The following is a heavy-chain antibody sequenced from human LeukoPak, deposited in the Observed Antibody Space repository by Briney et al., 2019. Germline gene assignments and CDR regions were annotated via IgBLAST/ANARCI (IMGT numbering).Heavy chain of an antibody. J-gene: IGHJ4*02. CDR1: GFTFSSYS. CDR2: ISSSSSYI. D-gene: IGHD6-19*01. V-gene: IGHV3-21*01. CDR3: ARKGAGTSASHFDY. Sequence: PGGSLRLSCAASGFTFSSYSMNWVRQAPGKGLEWVSSISSSSSYIHYADAVKGRFTIPRDNAKNSLYLQMNSLRAEDTAVYYCARKGAGTSASHFDYWGQGTLVTGSS.